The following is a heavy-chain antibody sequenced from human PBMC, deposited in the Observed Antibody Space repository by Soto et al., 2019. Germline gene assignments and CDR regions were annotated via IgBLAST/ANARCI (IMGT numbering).Heavy chain of an antibody. CDR1: GGSFGGYY. J-gene: IGHJ4*02. CDR2: INHSGST. V-gene: IGHV4-34*01. CDR3: AHGGHIDY. Sequence: SETLSLTCAVYGGSFGGYYWSWIRQPPGKGLEWIGEINHSGSTNYNPSLKSRVTISVDTSKNQFSLKLSSVTAADTAVYYCAHGGHIDYWGQGTLVTVSS. D-gene: IGHD4-17*01.